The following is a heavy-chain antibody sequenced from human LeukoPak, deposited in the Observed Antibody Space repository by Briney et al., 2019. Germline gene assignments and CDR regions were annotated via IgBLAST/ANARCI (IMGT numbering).Heavy chain of an antibody. Sequence: ASVKVSCKASGYSFTSHYMHWVRQAPGQGLEWMGLINPSGSSTLYAQKFQGRVTMTRDTSISTAYMELSRLRSDDTAVYYCAREEYGDFSYYYYYYMDVWGKGTAVTVSS. D-gene: IGHD2-21*02. J-gene: IGHJ6*03. CDR3: AREEYGDFSYYYYYYMDV. V-gene: IGHV1-46*01. CDR2: INPSGSST. CDR1: GYSFTSHY.